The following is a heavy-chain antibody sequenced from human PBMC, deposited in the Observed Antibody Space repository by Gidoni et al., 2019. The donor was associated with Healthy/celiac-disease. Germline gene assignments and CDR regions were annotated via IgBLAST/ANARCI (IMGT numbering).Heavy chain of an antibody. CDR1: GFTFSSYA. CDR3: AKTFDSSGYYPKYFQH. D-gene: IGHD3-22*01. V-gene: IGHV3-23*01. J-gene: IGHJ1*01. Sequence: EVQLLESGGGLVQPGGSLRLSCAASGFTFSSYAMSWVRQAPGKGLEGVSAISGSGGSTYYADSVKGRFTISRDNSKNTLYLQMNSLRAEDTAVYYCAKTFDSSGYYPKYFQHWGQGTLVTVSS. CDR2: ISGSGGST.